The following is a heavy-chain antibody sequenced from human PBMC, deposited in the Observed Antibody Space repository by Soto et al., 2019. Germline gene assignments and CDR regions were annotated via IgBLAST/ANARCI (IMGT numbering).Heavy chain of an antibody. CDR3: SRRSSGWYFDY. J-gene: IGHJ4*02. Sequence: EVQLLESGGGLVQPGGSLRLSCVASGFTFSSYAMSWVRQAPGKGLEWVSVISGSGGSTYYADSVKGRFTISRDNSKNTLYLQMNSLRAEATAVYYCSRRSSGWYFDYWGQGTLVTVSS. CDR2: ISGSGGST. D-gene: IGHD6-19*01. V-gene: IGHV3-23*01. CDR1: GFTFSSYA.